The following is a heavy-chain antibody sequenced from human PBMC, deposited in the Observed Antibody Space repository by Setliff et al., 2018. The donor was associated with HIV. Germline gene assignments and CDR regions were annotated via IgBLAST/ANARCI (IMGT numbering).Heavy chain of an antibody. CDR2: IYYSGNT. CDR3: ARAFCSSASCYGGGDAFDI. Sequence: SETLSLTCTVSGGSISSGGYYWSWIRRHPGRGLEWIGYIYYSGNTHYNPSLKSRLTISVDTSKNHFSLKLSSVTAADTAVYYCARAFCSSASCYGGGDAFDIWGQGTMVTVSS. J-gene: IGHJ3*02. CDR1: GGSISSGGYY. D-gene: IGHD2-2*01. V-gene: IGHV4-31*03.